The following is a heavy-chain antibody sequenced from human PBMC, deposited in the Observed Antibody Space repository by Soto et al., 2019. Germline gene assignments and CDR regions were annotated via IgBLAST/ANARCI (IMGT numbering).Heavy chain of an antibody. CDR3: ASKAGASSGYYPDWYFDL. J-gene: IGHJ2*01. V-gene: IGHV1-18*01. CDR1: GYTFTSYG. D-gene: IGHD3-22*01. Sequence: QVQLVQSGAEVKKPGASVKVSCKASGYTFTSYGISWVRQAPGQGLEWMGWISAYNGNTNYAQKLQGRVTMTTDTSTSTAYMELRSLRSDDTAGYYCASKAGASSGYYPDWYFDLGGRGTLVTVSS. CDR2: ISAYNGNT.